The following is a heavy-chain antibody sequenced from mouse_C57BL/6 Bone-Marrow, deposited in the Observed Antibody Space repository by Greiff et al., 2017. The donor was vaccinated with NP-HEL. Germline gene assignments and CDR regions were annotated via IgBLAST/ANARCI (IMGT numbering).Heavy chain of an antibody. J-gene: IGHJ3*01. V-gene: IGHV1-82*01. CDR3: AREGGGYYYGSSYAWFAY. Sequence: QVQLQQSGPELVKPGASVKISCKASGYAFSSSWMNWVKQRPGKGLEWIGRIYPGDGDTNYNGKFKGKATLTADKSSSTAYMQLSSLTSEDSAVYFCAREGGGYYYGSSYAWFAYWGQGTRVTVSA. D-gene: IGHD1-1*01. CDR2: IYPGDGDT. CDR1: GYAFSSSW.